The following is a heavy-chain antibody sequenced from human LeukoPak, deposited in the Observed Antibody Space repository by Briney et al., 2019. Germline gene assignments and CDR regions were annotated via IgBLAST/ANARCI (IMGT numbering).Heavy chain of an antibody. V-gene: IGHV1-18*01. CDR3: ARGTYGDY. D-gene: IGHD1-7*01. J-gene: IGHJ4*02. CDR1: GYTFATYG. CDR2: ISTYNDNT. Sequence: GASVKVSCKASGYTFATYGISWVRQAPGQGLEWMGWISTYNDNTNYAQKLQGRVTMTTDTSTSTAYMELRSLKSDDTAVYYCARGTYGDYWGQGTLVTVSS.